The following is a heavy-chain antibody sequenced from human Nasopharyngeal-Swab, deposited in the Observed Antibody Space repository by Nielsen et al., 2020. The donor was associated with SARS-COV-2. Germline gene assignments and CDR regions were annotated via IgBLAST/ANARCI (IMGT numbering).Heavy chain of an antibody. CDR2: IYYSGST. V-gene: IGHV4-61*01. CDR1: GGSVSSGSYY. J-gene: IGHJ4*02. Sequence: SETLSLTCTVSGGSVSSGSYYWSWIRQPPGKGLEWIGYIYYSGSTNYNPSLKSRVTISVDTSKNQFSLKLSSVTAADTAVYYCARSGDDLWSGYFDYWGQGTLVTVSS. CDR3: ARSGDDLWSGYFDY. D-gene: IGHD3-3*01.